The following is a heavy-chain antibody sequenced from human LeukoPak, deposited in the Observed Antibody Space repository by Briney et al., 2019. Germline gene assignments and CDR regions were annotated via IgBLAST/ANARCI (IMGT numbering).Heavy chain of an antibody. CDR1: GFTFSSYS. J-gene: IGHJ4*02. V-gene: IGHV3-21*01. Sequence: GGSLRLSCAASGFTFSSYSMNWVRQAPGKGLEWVSSISSSSSYIYYADSVKGRFTISRDNAKNSLYLQMNSLRAEDTAVYYCASSEGIAAAGGFDYWGQGTLVTDSS. CDR2: ISSSSSYI. D-gene: IGHD6-13*01. CDR3: ASSEGIAAAGGFDY.